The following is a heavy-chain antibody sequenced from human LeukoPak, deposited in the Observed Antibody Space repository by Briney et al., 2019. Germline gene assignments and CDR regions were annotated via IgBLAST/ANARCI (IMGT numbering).Heavy chain of an antibody. CDR1: GFTFSSYS. J-gene: IGHJ4*02. Sequence: PGGSLRLSCAASGFTFSSYSMNWVRQAPGKGLEWVSFIYSAGSTHYSDSVKGRFTISIDNSKNNMYLQMNSLRAEDTAVYYCARRAGAYTHPYDYWGQGTLVTVS. CDR3: ARRAGAYTHPYDY. CDR2: IYSAGST. V-gene: IGHV3-53*01. D-gene: IGHD3-16*01.